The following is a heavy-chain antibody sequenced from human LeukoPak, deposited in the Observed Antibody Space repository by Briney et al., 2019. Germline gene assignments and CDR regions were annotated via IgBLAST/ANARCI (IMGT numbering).Heavy chain of an antibody. CDR2: IYSSSNT. CDR3: ARVKDWYFDL. J-gene: IGHJ2*01. CDR1: GFTVSSNY. Sequence: GGSLRLSCAASGFTVSSNYMSWVRQAPGKGPEWVSVIYSSSNTYYADSVKGRFTVSRDNSKNTVYLQINSLRAEDTAVYYCARVKDWYFDLWGRGTVVTVSS. V-gene: IGHV3-53*01.